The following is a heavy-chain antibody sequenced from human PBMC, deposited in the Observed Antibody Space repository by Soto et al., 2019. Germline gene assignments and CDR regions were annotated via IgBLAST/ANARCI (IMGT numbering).Heavy chain of an antibody. CDR3: ARQRSPRRSVAGGVDY. CDR1: GGSISSSSYY. D-gene: IGHD6-19*01. Sequence: QLQLQESGPGLVKPSETLSLTCTVSGGSISSSSYYWGWIRQSPGKGLEWIANIYYSGSTYYNPSLKSRVTISVDLSKNEFSMKLSSVTAADTAVYYCARQRSPRRSVAGGVDYWGQGALVAVSS. V-gene: IGHV4-39*01. CDR2: IYYSGST. J-gene: IGHJ4*02.